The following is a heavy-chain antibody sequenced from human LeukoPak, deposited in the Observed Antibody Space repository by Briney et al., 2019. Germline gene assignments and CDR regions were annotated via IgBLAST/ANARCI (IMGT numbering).Heavy chain of an antibody. D-gene: IGHD3-22*01. J-gene: IGHJ6*02. CDR3: ARDGYYYDSSGYPQVYYGMDV. CDR2: INAGNGNT. CDR1: GYTFTSYA. Sequence: ASVKVSCKASGYTFTSYAMHWVRQAPGQRLEWMGWINAGNGNTKYSQKFQGRVTITRDTSASTAYMELSSLRSEDTAVYYCARDGYYYDSSGYPQVYYGMDVWGQGTTVTVSS. V-gene: IGHV1-3*01.